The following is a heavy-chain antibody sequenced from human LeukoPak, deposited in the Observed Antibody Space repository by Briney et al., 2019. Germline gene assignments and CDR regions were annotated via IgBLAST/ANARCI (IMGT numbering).Heavy chain of an antibody. D-gene: IGHD6-13*01. Sequence: GGSLRLSCTASGFTFSDHYMSWIRQAPGKGLEGISYISSSGSTVFYADSVKGRFTISRDDAENSLYLQMNSLRAEDTAVYYCARHRDSRSSWYYFDYWGQGILVTVSS. J-gene: IGHJ4*02. CDR3: ARHRDSRSSWYYFDY. V-gene: IGHV3-11*01. CDR2: ISSSGSTV. CDR1: GFTFSDHY.